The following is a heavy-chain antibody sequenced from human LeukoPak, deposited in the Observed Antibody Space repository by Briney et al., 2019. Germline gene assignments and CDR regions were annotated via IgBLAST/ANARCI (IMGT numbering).Heavy chain of an antibody. J-gene: IGHJ4*02. CDR2: IYYSGST. CDR3: ARQYGSGSSYTPVVDL. V-gene: IGHV4-39*01. D-gene: IGHD3-10*01. CDR1: GGSISSHYY. Sequence: SETLSLTCTVSGGSISSHYYWIWIRQPPGKGLEWIGSIYYSGSTYYNLSLKSRVTISVDTSKNQFSLKLSSLTAAETAVYYCARQYGSGSSYTPVVDLWGQGTLVTVSS.